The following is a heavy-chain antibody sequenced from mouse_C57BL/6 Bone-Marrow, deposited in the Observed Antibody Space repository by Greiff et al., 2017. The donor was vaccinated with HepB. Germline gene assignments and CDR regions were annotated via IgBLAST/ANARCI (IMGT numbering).Heavy chain of an antibody. CDR3: AKSRAYYSNL. J-gene: IGHJ3*01. Sequence: VQLQQPGPELVKPGASVKISCKASGYAFSSSWMNWVKQRPGKGLEWIGRIYPGDGDTNYNGKFKGKATLTADKSSSTAYMQLSSLTSTDSAVYYCAKSRAYYSNLWCRGTRVTVSA. CDR1: GYAFSSSW. V-gene: IGHV1-82*01. D-gene: IGHD2-5*01. CDR2: IYPGDGDT.